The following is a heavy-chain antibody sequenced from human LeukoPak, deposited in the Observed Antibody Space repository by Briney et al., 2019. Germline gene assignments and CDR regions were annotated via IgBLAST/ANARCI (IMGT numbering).Heavy chain of an antibody. V-gene: IGHV3-9*01. CDR3: AKDISGTYLAALDY. J-gene: IGHJ4*02. Sequence: GGSLRLSCAASGFSFDDYAMHWVRQAPGKDLEWVSGISWNSDTIGYVDSVKGRFTTSRDNAKNSLYLQMNSLRAEDTALYYCAKDISGTYLAALDYWGQGTLVTVSS. CDR2: ISWNSDTI. CDR1: GFSFDDYA. D-gene: IGHD1-26*01.